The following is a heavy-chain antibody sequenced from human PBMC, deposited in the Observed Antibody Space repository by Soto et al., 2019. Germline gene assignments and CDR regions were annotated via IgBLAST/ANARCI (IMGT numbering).Heavy chain of an antibody. V-gene: IGHV4-4*07. CDR3: ARLWFGKPPGYLDY. D-gene: IGHD3-10*01. J-gene: IGHJ4*02. Sequence: QVQLQESGPGLVKPSETLSLTFSVSGGSIRNYYWSWIRQPAGKGLEWIGRIYTSGNSDYNPSLKSRVTMSADTSKNQLTLRLSSVTAADSAVYYCARLWFGKPPGYLDYWGQGIRVTISS. CDR1: GGSIRNYY. CDR2: IYTSGNS.